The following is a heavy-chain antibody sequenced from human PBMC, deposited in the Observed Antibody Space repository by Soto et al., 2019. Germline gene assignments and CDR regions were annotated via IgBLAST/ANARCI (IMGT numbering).Heavy chain of an antibody. V-gene: IGHV4-59*01. J-gene: IGHJ5*02. CDR2: IYYSGST. CDR3: ARAAGDLDWIDP. Sequence: SETLSLTCTVSGGSISSYYWSWIRQPPGKGLEWIGYIYYSGSTNYNPSLKSRVTISVDTSKNQFSLKLSSVTAADTAVYYCARAAGDLDWIDPCGQGTLVTVS. CDR1: GGSISSYY. D-gene: IGHD3-10*01.